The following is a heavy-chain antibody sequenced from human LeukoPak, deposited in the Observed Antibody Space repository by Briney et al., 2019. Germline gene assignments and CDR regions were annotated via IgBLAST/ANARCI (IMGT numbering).Heavy chain of an antibody. J-gene: IGHJ3*02. V-gene: IGHV3-66*01. CDR2: IYSGGST. CDR3: ARAHMVRGVIDAFDI. D-gene: IGHD3-10*01. Sequence: GASLRLSCSVSGFIVRSNYMNWVRQAPGKGLEWVSVIYSGGSTYYADSVKGRFTISRDNSKNTLYLQMNSLRAEDTAVYYCARAHMVRGVIDAFDIWGQGTMVTVSS. CDR1: GFIVRSNY.